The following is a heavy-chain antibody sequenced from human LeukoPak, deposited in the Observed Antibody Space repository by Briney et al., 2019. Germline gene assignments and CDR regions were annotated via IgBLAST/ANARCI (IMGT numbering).Heavy chain of an antibody. D-gene: IGHD6-19*01. CDR2: INHSGST. V-gene: IGHV4-34*01. CDR1: GGSFSGYY. Sequence: SETLSLTCAVYGGSFSGYYWSWIRQPPGKGLEWIGEINHSGSTNYNPSLKSRVTISVDTSKNQFSLELSSVTAADTAVYYCARGGVEQWLVIHARAFDIWGQGTMVTVSS. J-gene: IGHJ3*02. CDR3: ARGGVEQWLVIHARAFDI.